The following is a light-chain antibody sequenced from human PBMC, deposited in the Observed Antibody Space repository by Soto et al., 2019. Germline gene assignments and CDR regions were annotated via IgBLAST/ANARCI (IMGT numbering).Light chain of an antibody. V-gene: IGKV1-39*01. CDR2: AAS. CDR3: QQSYSTPYT. CDR1: QSISTY. J-gene: IGKJ2*01. Sequence: DIQVTQSPSSLSASVVDRVTISCRASQSISTYLNWYQHKPGKAPKLLIHAASSLRSGVPSRFSGSGSGTDFNLTISSLQPEDFATYYCQQSYSTPYTFGQGTKVEIK.